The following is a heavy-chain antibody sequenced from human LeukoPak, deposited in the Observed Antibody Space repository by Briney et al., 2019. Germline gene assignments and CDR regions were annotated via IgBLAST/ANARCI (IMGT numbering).Heavy chain of an antibody. CDR1: GASISSGDYS. D-gene: IGHD3-10*01. J-gene: IGHJ4*02. Sequence: SQTLSLTCAVSGASISSGDYSWSWIRQPPGKGLEWIGYIYYSGSTNYNPSLKSRVTISVDTSKNQFSLKLSSVTAADTAVYYCARNYYGSGSPPVWGQGTLVTVSS. CDR3: ARNYYGSGSPPV. CDR2: IYYSGST. V-gene: IGHV4-30-4*07.